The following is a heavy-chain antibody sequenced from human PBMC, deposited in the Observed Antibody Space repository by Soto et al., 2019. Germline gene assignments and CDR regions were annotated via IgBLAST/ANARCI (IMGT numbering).Heavy chain of an antibody. J-gene: IGHJ5*02. Sequence: PSETLSLTCTVSGDSISGHFWSWIRQPAGKGLEWVGRIHSTGVTSYNPSLKSRVTMSVDTSNNQFPLNLRSVTAADTAVYYCTRGAGPPWFDLWGQGTQVTVSS. V-gene: IGHV4-4*07. CDR2: IHSTGVT. CDR3: TRGAGPPWFDL. CDR1: GDSISGHF.